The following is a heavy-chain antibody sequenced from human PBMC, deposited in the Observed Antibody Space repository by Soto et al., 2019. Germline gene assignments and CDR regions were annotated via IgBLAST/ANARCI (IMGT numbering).Heavy chain of an antibody. CDR2: TNACNGNT. Sequence: ASVKVSCKASGYTFISYAIHWVRQAPGHRLEWMGWTNACNGNTQYSQRFQGRVTITRDTSASTAYMELSSLRSEDTAVYYCARRRPYSYGMDVWGQGITVTVS. CDR3: ARRRPYSYGMDV. V-gene: IGHV1-3*01. J-gene: IGHJ6*02. D-gene: IGHD2-21*01. CDR1: GYTFISYA.